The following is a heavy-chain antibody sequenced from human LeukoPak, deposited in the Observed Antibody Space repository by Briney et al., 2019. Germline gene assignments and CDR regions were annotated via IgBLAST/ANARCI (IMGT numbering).Heavy chain of an antibody. J-gene: IGHJ4*02. D-gene: IGHD1-1*01. V-gene: IGHV3-74*01. CDR1: GFSFSSYW. CDR3: ARDQTQLGPTTVDH. Sequence: PGGSLRLSCVASGFSFSSYWMHWVRQDPGKGLMWVARISSDGSDTKYGDSVKGRFTISRDNGKNTLYLQMNGLGAEDTAVYYCARDQTQLGPTTVDHWGQGIQVTVSS. CDR2: ISSDGSDT.